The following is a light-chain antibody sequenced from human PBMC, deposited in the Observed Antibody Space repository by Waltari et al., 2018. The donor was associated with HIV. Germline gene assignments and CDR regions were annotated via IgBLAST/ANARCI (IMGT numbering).Light chain of an antibody. CDR3: GTLDSNLSVGL. CDR2: DIN. V-gene: IGLV1-51*01. Sequence: VLTQGPSVSAAPGQNVTITCPEISSNIGTILVSSYQLFPGTPPKLLIHDINKRPSGIPDRFSGSKSVTSATLASAGLQTGDEAGYYCGTLDSNLSVGLYGGGTKVPVL. J-gene: IGLJ3*02. CDR1: SSNIGTIL.